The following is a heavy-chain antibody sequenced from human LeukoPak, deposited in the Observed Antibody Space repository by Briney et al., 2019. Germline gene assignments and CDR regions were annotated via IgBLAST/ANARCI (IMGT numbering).Heavy chain of an antibody. Sequence: PSETLSLTCTVSGGSISSGSYYWSWIRQPPGKGLEWIGYSYYSGTTNYHPSLKSRVTISIDTSKNQFSLKLTSVTAADTAVYYCARGAHYDFWTGYDHWHLDLWGRGTLVTVSS. D-gene: IGHD3-3*01. CDR1: GGSISSGSYY. V-gene: IGHV4-61*01. J-gene: IGHJ2*01. CDR2: SYYSGTT. CDR3: ARGAHYDFWTGYDHWHLDL.